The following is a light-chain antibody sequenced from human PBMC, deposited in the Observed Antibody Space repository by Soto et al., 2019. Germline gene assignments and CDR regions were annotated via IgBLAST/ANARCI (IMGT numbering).Light chain of an antibody. CDR2: DAS. Sequence: IVFTQSSATLSLSSGEXATLSSRASQSVSNYLAWYQQKPGQAPRLLFYDASNRATGIPARFSGSGSGTDFTLTISSLEPEEFAGYYCQQYNRWPPLTFGGGTKVDIK. CDR1: QSVSNY. CDR3: QQYNRWPPLT. V-gene: IGKV3-11*01. J-gene: IGKJ4*01.